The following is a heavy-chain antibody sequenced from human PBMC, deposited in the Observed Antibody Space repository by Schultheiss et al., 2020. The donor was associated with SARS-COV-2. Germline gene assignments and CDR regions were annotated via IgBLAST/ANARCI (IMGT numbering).Heavy chain of an antibody. V-gene: IGHV3-21*01. Sequence: GGSLRLSCAASGFTFGSYNMHWVRQAPGKGLEFVASIRSSGRDIYYADSMQGRFTASRDNANNSLYLQMHSLRAEDTAVYYCVRDRSWWTPYNCFDLWGRGTLVTSPQ. J-gene: IGHJ5*02. D-gene: IGHD2-15*01. CDR3: VRDRSWWTPYNCFDL. CDR1: GFTFGSYN. CDR2: IRSSGRDI.